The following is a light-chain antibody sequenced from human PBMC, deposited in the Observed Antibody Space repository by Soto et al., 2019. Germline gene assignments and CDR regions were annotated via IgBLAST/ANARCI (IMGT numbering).Light chain of an antibody. CDR2: GAS. CDR1: QSVSNDF. Sequence: EIVFTQSPGILSLSPGERATLSCRASQSVSNDFLAWYQQKPGQAPRLLIYGASTTATGIPARFSGSGSGTEFTLTISSLQSEDFAVYYCQQYNNGPWWTFGQGTKVDIK. V-gene: IGKV3-15*01. J-gene: IGKJ1*01. CDR3: QQYNNGPWWT.